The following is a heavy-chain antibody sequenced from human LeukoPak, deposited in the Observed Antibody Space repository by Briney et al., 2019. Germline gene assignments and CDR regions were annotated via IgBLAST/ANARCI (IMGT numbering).Heavy chain of an antibody. V-gene: IGHV4-4*07. Sequence: SETLSLTCTVSGGSISYNYWSWIRQPAGKGLEWIRRIFTSGSTNYNPSLRSRVTMSVDTSKNQFSLKLSSVTAADTAVYYCARRGDYFDFWCQGTLVTVSS. CDR2: IFTSGST. J-gene: IGHJ4*02. CDR1: GGSISYNY. CDR3: ARRGDYFDF.